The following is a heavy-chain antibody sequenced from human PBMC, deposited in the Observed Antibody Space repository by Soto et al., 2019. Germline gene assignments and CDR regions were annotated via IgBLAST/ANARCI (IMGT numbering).Heavy chain of an antibody. V-gene: IGHV1-18*04. CDR2: ISAYNGNT. CDR3: ARVPLPYDYVWGTLNLWFGY. Sequence: QVQLVQSGAEVKKPGASVKVSCKASGYTFTSYGISWVRQAPGQGLEWMGWISAYNGNTNYAQKLQGRVTMTTDTSTSTAYMELRSLRSDDTAVYYCARVPLPYDYVWGTLNLWFGYWGQGNLVTGSS. CDR1: GYTFTSYG. J-gene: IGHJ4*01. D-gene: IGHD3-16*01.